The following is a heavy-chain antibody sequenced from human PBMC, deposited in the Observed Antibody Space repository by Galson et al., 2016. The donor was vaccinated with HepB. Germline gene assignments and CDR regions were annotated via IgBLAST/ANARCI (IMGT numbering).Heavy chain of an antibody. CDR3: AKGNIVQVPAAPYA. V-gene: IGHV3-23*01. Sequence: SLRLSCAASGFTFSNYAMSWVRQAPGKGLEWVSSISGSGDTTYDADAVRGRFTISRDNSRNTLSLQMDSLRAEDSAIYYCAKGNIVQVPAAPYAWGQGAPVTVSS. D-gene: IGHD2-2*01. CDR2: ISGSGDTT. J-gene: IGHJ5*02. CDR1: GFTFSNYA.